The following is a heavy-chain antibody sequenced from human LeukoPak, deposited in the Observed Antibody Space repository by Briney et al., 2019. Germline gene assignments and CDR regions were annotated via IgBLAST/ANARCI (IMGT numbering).Heavy chain of an antibody. CDR1: AFTFSTYW. D-gene: IGHD7-27*01. CDR3: ARDFDWGSGL. V-gene: IGHV3-74*01. CDR2: IDPHGTIT. J-gene: IGHJ4*02. Sequence: GGSLRLSCAASAFTFSTYWMHWVRQAQGKGLGWVSRIDPHGTITFYADSVKGRFTISRDNAKNTVYLQMNSLRAEDTAVYYCARDFDWGSGLWGQGTLVTVSS.